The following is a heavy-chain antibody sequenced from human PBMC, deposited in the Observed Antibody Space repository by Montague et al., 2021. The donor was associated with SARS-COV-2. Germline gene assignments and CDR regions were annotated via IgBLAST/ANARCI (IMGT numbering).Heavy chain of an antibody. V-gene: IGHV4-59*01. CDR3: ARSRENYNILTGYPYYFDY. CDR1: GGSISRYY. D-gene: IGHD3-9*01. CDR2: IYYSGST. J-gene: IGHJ4*02. Sequence: SETLSLTCTVAGGSISRYYWNWIRQPPGKGLEWIAYIYYSGSTNYKPSLKSRVTISVDTSKNQFSLKLSSVTAADTAVYYCARSRENYNILTGYPYYFDYWGQGTLVTVSS.